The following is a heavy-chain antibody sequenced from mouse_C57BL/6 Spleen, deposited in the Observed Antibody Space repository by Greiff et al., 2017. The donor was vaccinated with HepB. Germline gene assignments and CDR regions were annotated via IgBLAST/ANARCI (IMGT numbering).Heavy chain of an antibody. D-gene: IGHD1-1*01. V-gene: IGHV1-82*01. Sequence: QVQLQQSGPELVKPGASVKISCKASGYAFSSSWMNWVKQRPGKGLEWIGRIYPGDGDTNYNGKFKGKATLTADKSSSTAYMQLSSLTSEDSAVYCCARGDGSSFDYWGQGTTLTVSS. CDR3: ARGDGSSFDY. CDR1: GYAFSSSW. J-gene: IGHJ2*01. CDR2: IYPGDGDT.